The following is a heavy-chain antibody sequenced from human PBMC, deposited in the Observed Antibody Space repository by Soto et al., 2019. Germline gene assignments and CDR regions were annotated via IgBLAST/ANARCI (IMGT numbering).Heavy chain of an antibody. Sequence: PGGSLRLSCAASGFTFSSYWMHWVRQAPGKGLVWVSRINSDGSSTSYADSVKGRFTISRDNAKNTLYLQMNSLRAEDTAVYYCARGSRLLRFLEWLPSPYYYGMDVWGQGTTVTVSS. J-gene: IGHJ6*02. D-gene: IGHD3-3*01. V-gene: IGHV3-74*01. CDR3: ARGSRLLRFLEWLPSPYYYGMDV. CDR2: INSDGSST. CDR1: GFTFSSYW.